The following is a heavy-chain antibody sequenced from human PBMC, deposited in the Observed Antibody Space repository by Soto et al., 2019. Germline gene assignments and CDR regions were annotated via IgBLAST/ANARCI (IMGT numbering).Heavy chain of an antibody. V-gene: IGHV4-39*01. D-gene: IGHD2-8*01. Sequence: SETLSLTCTVSGGSISSSSYYWGWIRQPPGKGLEWIGSIYYSGSTYYNPSLKSRVTISVDTSKNQFSLKLSSVTAADTAVYYCARLRSGVGDVWGQGTTVTVSS. CDR1: GGSISSSSYY. J-gene: IGHJ6*02. CDR3: ARLRSGVGDV. CDR2: IYYSGST.